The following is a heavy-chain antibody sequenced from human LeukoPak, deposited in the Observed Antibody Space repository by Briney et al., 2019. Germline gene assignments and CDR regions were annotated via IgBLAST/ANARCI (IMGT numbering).Heavy chain of an antibody. CDR2: ISFDGINK. D-gene: IGHD3-22*01. J-gene: IGHJ3*02. V-gene: IGHV3-30*03. Sequence: PGGSLRLSCAASGFTFSSYWMHWVRQAPGKGLEWVAVISFDGINKYYADSVKGRFTISRDNSKNTLYLQMNSLIAEDTAVYYCARDRWYYYDSSDYYHDAFDIWGQGTMVTVSS. CDR1: GFTFSSYW. CDR3: ARDRWYYYDSSDYYHDAFDI.